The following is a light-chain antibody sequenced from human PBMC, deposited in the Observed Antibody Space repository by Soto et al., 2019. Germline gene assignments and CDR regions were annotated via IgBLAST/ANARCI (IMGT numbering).Light chain of an antibody. J-gene: IGLJ2*01. CDR3: LVSYSGALV. CDR2: DTD. CDR1: TGAVTSGHY. Sequence: QAVVTQEPSLTVSPGETVILTCGSSTGAVTSGHYPFWFQQKAGQAPRTLIYDTDKKHSWTPARFAGSLLGGKAALTLSGAQPEDEADYYCLVSYSGALVFGGGTKLTVL. V-gene: IGLV7-46*01.